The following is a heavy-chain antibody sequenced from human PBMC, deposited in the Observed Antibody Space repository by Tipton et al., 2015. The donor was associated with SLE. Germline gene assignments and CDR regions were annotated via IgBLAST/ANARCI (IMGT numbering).Heavy chain of an antibody. CDR1: GYTFDNYA. D-gene: IGHD4-23*01. CDR3: ARGAYGGNSALDY. Sequence: QLVQSGVEVEKPGASVRVSCKASGYTFDNYAISWVRQAPGQGLEWMGWISTYNGDTVYARKLQGRVTLTTDTSTRTAYMELRSLRSDDTAVYYCARGAYGGNSALDYWGQGTLVTVSS. V-gene: IGHV1-18*01. CDR2: ISTYNGDT. J-gene: IGHJ4*02.